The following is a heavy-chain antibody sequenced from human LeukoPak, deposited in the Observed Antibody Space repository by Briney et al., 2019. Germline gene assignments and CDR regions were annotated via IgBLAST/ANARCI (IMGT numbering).Heavy chain of an antibody. J-gene: IGHJ6*02. CDR3: AKDSLASAHYYYYGMDV. CDR2: ISWNSGSI. V-gene: IGHV3-9*01. Sequence: PGGSLRLSCAASGFTFDDYAMHWVRQAPGKGLEWVSGISWNSGSIGYADSVKGRFTISRDNAKNSLYLQMNSLRAEDTALYYCAKDSLASAHYYYYGMDVWGQGTTVTVSS. CDR1: GFTFDDYA.